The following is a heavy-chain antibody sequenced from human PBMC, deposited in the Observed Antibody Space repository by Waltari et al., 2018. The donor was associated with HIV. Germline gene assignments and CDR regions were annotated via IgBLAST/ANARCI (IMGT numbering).Heavy chain of an antibody. CDR3: ARVYYDSSGYYGAAGY. CDR1: GYTFTSYD. V-gene: IGHV1-8*01. J-gene: IGHJ4*02. D-gene: IGHD3-22*01. CDR2: MNPNSGNT. Sequence: QVQLVQSGAEVKKPGASVKVSCKASGYTFTSYDINWVRQATGQGLEWMGWMNPNSGNTGYAQKFQGRVTMTRNTAMSTAFMEVSSLRSEDTAVYYCARVYYDSSGYYGAAGYWGQGTLVTVSS.